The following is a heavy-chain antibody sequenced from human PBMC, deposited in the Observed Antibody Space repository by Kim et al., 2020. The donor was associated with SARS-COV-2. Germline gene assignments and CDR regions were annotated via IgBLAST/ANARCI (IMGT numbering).Heavy chain of an antibody. V-gene: IGHV3-30*04. CDR1: GFMFSGHA. J-gene: IGHJ4*02. D-gene: IGHD3-22*01. CDR2: ISYDGSTK. Sequence: GGSLRLSCVASGFMFSGHAMHWVRQAPGKGLEWVAIISYDGSTKYYADSVKGRFTVSRDNSKSTLFLQMNSLRPEDTAMYFCANQDYYDSSRFYGSIDYWGQGTLVSVSS. CDR3: ANQDYYDSSRFYGSIDY.